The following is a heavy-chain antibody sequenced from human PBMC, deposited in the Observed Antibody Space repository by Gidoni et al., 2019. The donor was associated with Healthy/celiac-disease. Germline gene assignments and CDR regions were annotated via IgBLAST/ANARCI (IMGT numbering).Heavy chain of an antibody. CDR1: GYTFTSYY. D-gene: IGHD5-12*01. Sequence: QVQLVQSGAEVKKTGSSVQVSCKASGYTFTSYYMHWGRQAPGQGLEWMGIINPSGGSTSYAQKFQGRVSMTRDTSTSTVYMELSSLRSEDTAVYYCARREEIPCYSGYDSYAFDIWGQGTMVTVSS. CDR2: INPSGGST. J-gene: IGHJ3*02. CDR3: ARREEIPCYSGYDSYAFDI. V-gene: IGHV1-46*03.